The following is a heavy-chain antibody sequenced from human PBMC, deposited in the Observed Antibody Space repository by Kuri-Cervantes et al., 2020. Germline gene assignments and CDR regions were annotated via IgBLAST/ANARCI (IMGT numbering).Heavy chain of an antibody. CDR1: GGSVSSGSYY. Sequence: GSLRLSCTVSGGSVSSGSYYWSWIRQPPGKGLEWIGYIYYSGSTNYNPSLKSRVTISVDTSKNQFSLKLSSVTAADTAVYYCARHLWALYDSSGSNTRYFDLWGRGTLVTVSS. J-gene: IGHJ2*01. V-gene: IGHV4-61*01. D-gene: IGHD3-22*01. CDR3: ARHLWALYDSSGSNTRYFDL. CDR2: IYYSGST.